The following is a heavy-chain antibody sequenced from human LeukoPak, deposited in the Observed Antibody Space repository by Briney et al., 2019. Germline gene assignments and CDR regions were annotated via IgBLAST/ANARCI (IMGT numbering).Heavy chain of an antibody. CDR3: ARGIAARPLPDY. D-gene: IGHD6-6*01. Sequence: AGGSLRLSCAASGFTFSSYGMHWVRQAPGKGLEWVAFIRYDGSNKYYADSVKGRFTISRDNSKNTLYLQMNSLRAEDTAVYYCARGIAARPLPDYWGQGTLVTVSS. J-gene: IGHJ4*02. V-gene: IGHV3-30*02. CDR2: IRYDGSNK. CDR1: GFTFSSYG.